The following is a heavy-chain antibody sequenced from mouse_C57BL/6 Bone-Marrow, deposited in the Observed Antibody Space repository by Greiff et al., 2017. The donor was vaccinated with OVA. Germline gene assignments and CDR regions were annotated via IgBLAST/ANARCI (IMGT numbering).Heavy chain of an antibody. CDR1: GYTFTSYW. CDR3: ARTITTVEAWFAY. CDR2: INPSSGYT. J-gene: IGHJ3*01. Sequence: VQLKESGAELAKPGASVKLSCKASGYTFTSYWMHWVKQRPGQGLEWIGYINPSSGYTKYNQKFKDKATLTADKSSSTAYMQLSSLTYEDSAVYYCARTITTVEAWFAYWGQGTLVTVSA. D-gene: IGHD1-1*01. V-gene: IGHV1-7*01.